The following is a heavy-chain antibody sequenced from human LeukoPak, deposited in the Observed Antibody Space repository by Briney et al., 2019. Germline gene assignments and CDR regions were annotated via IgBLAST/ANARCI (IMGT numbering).Heavy chain of an antibody. V-gene: IGHV1-2*02. J-gene: IGHJ4*02. CDR1: GYTFTDYY. CDR3: ARDGTSVMVDFDY. Sequence: ASVTVSCTASGYTFTDYYMYWGRQAPGQGLEWMGWINPNSGGTNYAQKFQGRVTMTRDTAISTAYMELSRLRSDDTAVYYCARDGTSVMVDFDYWGQGTLVTVSS. CDR2: INPNSGGT. D-gene: IGHD5-18*01.